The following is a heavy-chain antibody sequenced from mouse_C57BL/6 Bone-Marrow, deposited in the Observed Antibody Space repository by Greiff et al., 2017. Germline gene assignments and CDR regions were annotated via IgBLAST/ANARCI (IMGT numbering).Heavy chain of an antibody. CDR2: IAPNSGGT. D-gene: IGHD4-1*02. J-gene: IGHJ4*01. Sequence: QVQLQQPGAELVKPGASVKLSCKASGHTFPSYWMHWVKQRPGRGLEWIGRIAPNSGGTKYNEKFKSKATLTVDKPSSTAYMQLSSLTSEDSSVYYCARSVGCNWDSMDDWGQGTSVTVSS. V-gene: IGHV1-72*01. CDR1: GHTFPSYW. CDR3: ARSVGCNWDSMDD.